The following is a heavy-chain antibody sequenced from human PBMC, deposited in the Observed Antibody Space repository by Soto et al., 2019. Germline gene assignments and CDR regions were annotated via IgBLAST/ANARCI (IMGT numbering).Heavy chain of an antibody. CDR1: GFTFSNAW. D-gene: IGHD3-22*01. CDR3: TTVPGSRYYYDSSGLNWFDP. J-gene: IGHJ5*02. CDR2: IKSKTDGGTT. V-gene: IGHV3-15*01. Sequence: PGGSLRRSCAASGFTFSNAWMSWVRQAPGKGLEWVGRIKSKTDGGTTDYAAPVKGRFTISRDDSKKTLYLQMNSLKTEDTAVYYCTTVPGSRYYYDSSGLNWFDPWGQGTLVTVSS.